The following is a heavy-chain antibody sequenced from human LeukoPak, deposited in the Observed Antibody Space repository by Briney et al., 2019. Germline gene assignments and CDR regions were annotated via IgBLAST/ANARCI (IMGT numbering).Heavy chain of an antibody. CDR1: GGSISSYY. CDR2: IYYSGST. J-gene: IGHJ5*01. Sequence: ASETLSLTCTVSGGSISSYYWSWIRQPPGKGLEWIGYIYYSGSTNYNPSLKSRVTTSVDTSKNQFSLKLSSVTAADTAVYYCAALSSSWYESWGQGTLVTVSS. CDR3: AALSSSWYES. V-gene: IGHV4-59*01. D-gene: IGHD6-13*01.